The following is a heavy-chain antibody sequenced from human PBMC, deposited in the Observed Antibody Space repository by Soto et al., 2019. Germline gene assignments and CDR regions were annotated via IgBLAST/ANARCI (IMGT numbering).Heavy chain of an antibody. CDR3: AKPHREGYSTAFFHH. D-gene: IGHD4-4*01. V-gene: IGHV3-23*01. CDR1: EFTFSTYA. J-gene: IGHJ4*02. Sequence: GGSLRLSCAASEFTFSTYAMSWVRQAPGKGLEWVSGISGSGGGTYYADSVKGRFTISRDNSKNTVYLQMNNLRAEDTAVYYCAKPHREGYSTAFFHHWGQGTLVTVSS. CDR2: ISGSGGGT.